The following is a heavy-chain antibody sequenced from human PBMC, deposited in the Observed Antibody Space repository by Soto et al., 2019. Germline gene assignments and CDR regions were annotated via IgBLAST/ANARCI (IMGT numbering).Heavy chain of an antibody. J-gene: IGHJ5*02. CDR3: VKGKGTGNNWFDP. Sequence: GGSLRLSCSASGFTFSSYAMHWVRQAPGKGLEYVSAISSNGGSTYYADSVKGRFTISRDNSKNTLYLKMSRLRAEDKDVYYSVKGKGTGNNWFDPWGQGTLVTVSS. CDR1: GFTFSSYA. V-gene: IGHV3-64D*08. D-gene: IGHD1-1*01. CDR2: ISSNGGST.